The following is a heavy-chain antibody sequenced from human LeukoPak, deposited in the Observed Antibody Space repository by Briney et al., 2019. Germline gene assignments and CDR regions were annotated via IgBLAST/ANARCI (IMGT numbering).Heavy chain of an antibody. D-gene: IGHD4-23*01. Sequence: GASVKVSCKASGYTFTGYYMHWVRQAPGQGLEWMGWISAYNGNTNYAQKLQGRVTMTTDTSTSTAYMELRSLRSDDTAVYYCARQGYSGHSQGAADYWGQGTLVTVSS. CDR1: GYTFTGYY. CDR3: ARQGYSGHSQGAADY. V-gene: IGHV1-18*04. CDR2: ISAYNGNT. J-gene: IGHJ4*02.